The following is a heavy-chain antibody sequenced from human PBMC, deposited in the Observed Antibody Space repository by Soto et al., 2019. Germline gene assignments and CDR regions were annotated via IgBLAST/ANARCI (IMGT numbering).Heavy chain of an antibody. V-gene: IGHV3-21*01. CDR2: ISSSSSYI. Sequence: GGSLRLSCAASGFTFSSYSMNWVRQAPGKGLEWVSSISSSSSYIYYADSVKGRFTISRDNAKNSLYLQMNSLRAGDTAVYYCARRYSSSSPVDYWGQGTLVTVSS. J-gene: IGHJ4*02. CDR1: GFTFSSYS. CDR3: ARRYSSSSPVDY. D-gene: IGHD6-6*01.